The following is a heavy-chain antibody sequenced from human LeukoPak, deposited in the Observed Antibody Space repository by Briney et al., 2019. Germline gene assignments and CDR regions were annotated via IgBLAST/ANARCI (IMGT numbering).Heavy chain of an antibody. D-gene: IGHD1-26*01. CDR3: ARLGSFGDY. V-gene: IGHV6-1*01. CDR1: GGCVSSKSAT. J-gene: IGHJ4*02. Sequence: SQTLPLTCAISGGCVSSKSATWNWIKQSPSRGLEWLLRTNYSSKWYNDYALYVNSRITIHPDTSKNQCSLQLNSVTPEDTAVYYCARLGSFGDYWGQGNLVTVSS. CDR2: TNYSSKWYN.